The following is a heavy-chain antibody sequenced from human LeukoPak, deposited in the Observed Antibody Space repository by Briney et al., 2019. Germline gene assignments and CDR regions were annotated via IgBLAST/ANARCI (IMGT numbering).Heavy chain of an antibody. V-gene: IGHV1-18*01. Sequence: ASVKVSCKASGYTFRSYGVSWIRQAPGQGLEWMGSISIYNGNTKYAENFQGRVTMTTDTSTSTAYTELSLRSDDTAMYYCARDQYDSVWGSYRPYFDFRGQGTLVTVSS. CDR3: ARDQYDSVWGSYRPYFDF. J-gene: IGHJ4*02. D-gene: IGHD3-16*02. CDR2: ISIYNGNT. CDR1: GYTFRSYG.